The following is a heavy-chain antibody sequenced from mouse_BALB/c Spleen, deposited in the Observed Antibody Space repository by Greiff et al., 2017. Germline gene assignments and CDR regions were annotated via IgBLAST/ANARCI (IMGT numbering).Heavy chain of an antibody. CDR3: ARGYGNYGGYWYFDV. Sequence: VQLQQSGPELVKPGASVKMSCKASGYTFTSYVMHWVKQKPGQGLEWIGYINPYNDGTKYNEKFKGKATLTSDKSSSTAYMELSSLTSEDSAVYYSARGYGNYGGYWYFDVWGAGTTVTVSS. J-gene: IGHJ1*01. D-gene: IGHD2-10*02. CDR2: INPYNDGT. CDR1: GYTFTSYV. V-gene: IGHV1-14*01.